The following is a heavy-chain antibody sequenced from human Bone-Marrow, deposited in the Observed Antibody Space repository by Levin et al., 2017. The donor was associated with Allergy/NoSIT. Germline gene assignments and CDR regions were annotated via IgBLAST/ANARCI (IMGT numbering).Heavy chain of an antibody. CDR2: ISQTGV. J-gene: IGHJ6*02. D-gene: IGHD6-13*01. CDR1: GFVFNTYA. V-gene: IGHV3-23*01. CDR3: AKAVSGWSWYSGMDV. Sequence: QAGGSLRLSCAASGFVFNTYAMNWVRQTPSKGLEWVSAISQTGVNNSRNTVYLQMKYLSAEDTALYYCAKAVSGWSWYSGMDVWGRGTTVTVSS.